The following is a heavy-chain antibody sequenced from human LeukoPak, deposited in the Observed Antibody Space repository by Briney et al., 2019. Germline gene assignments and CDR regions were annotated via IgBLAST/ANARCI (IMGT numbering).Heavy chain of an antibody. J-gene: IGHJ5*02. CDR1: GFTFSSYW. D-gene: IGHD3-3*01. V-gene: IGHV3-7*01. Sequence: PGGSLRLSCAASGFTFSSYWMSWVRQAPGKGLEWVANIKQDGSEKYYVDSVKGRFTISRDNAKNSLYLQMNSLRAEDTAVYYCARDQGFWSVYYCASWGQGPLVTVSS. CDR3: ARDQGFWSVYYCAS. CDR2: IKQDGSEK.